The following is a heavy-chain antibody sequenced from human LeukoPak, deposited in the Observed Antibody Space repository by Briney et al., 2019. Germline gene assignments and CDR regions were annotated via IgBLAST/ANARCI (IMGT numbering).Heavy chain of an antibody. CDR3: ASGYYSGWYIPYY. Sequence: PGGSLRLSCAASGFTFSTSWMIWVRQAPGKGLEWVANIKEDGSEKYYVDSAKGRFTISRDNAKNSLYLQMNSLRAEDTAVYYCASGYYSGWYIPYYWGQGTLVTVSS. D-gene: IGHD6-19*01. CDR1: GFTFSTSW. CDR2: IKEDGSEK. V-gene: IGHV3-7*01. J-gene: IGHJ4*02.